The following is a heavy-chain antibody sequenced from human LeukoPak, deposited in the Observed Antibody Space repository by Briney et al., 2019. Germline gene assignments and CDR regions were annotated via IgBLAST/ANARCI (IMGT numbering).Heavy chain of an antibody. CDR2: QNWSGEST. J-gene: IGHJ4*02. D-gene: IGHD3-10*01. CDR1: GFTFDDYG. V-gene: IGHV3-20*04. CDR3: ARSSITMVRGVIITSGGYFDY. Sequence: GGSLRLSCAASGFTFDDYGMSWVRQAPGKGLEWVSGQNWSGESTVHADSVKGRFTISRDNAKNSLYLQMNSLRAEDTALYYCARSSITMVRGVIITSGGYFDYWGQGTLVTVPS.